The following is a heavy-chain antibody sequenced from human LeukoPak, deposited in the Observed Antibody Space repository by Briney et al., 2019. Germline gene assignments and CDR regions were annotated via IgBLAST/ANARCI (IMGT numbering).Heavy chain of an antibody. V-gene: IGHV1-18*01. D-gene: IGHD3-16*01. CDR2: ISAYNGHT. CDR1: GYSFTNYG. Sequence: ASVGVSCKASGYSFTNYGITWVRQAPGQGLEWMGWISAYNGHTNYAQKFQGRVSMTTDTSTSTAYMELRSLRSDDTAVYYCARVWRTSPYYVGYWGQGTLVTVSS. J-gene: IGHJ4*02. CDR3: ARVWRTSPYYVGY.